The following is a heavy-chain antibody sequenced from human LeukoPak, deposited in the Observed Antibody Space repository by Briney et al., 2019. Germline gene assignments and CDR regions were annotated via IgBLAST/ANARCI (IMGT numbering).Heavy chain of an antibody. V-gene: IGHV3-23*01. CDR1: GFTFSSYA. J-gene: IGHJ4*02. Sequence: GRSLRLSCAASGFTFSSYAMHWVRQAPGKGLEWVSAISGSGGSTYYADSVKGRFTISRDNSKNTLYLQMNSLRAEDTAVYYCAKEGVQLWFTRFVYWGQGTLVTVSS. D-gene: IGHD5-18*01. CDR3: AKEGVQLWFTRFVY. CDR2: ISGSGGST.